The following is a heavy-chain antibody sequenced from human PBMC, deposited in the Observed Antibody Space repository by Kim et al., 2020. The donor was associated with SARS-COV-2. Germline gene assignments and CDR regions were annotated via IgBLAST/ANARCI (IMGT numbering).Heavy chain of an antibody. CDR1: GGSFSGYY. J-gene: IGHJ6*02. Sequence: SETLSLTCAVYGGSFSGYYWSWIRQPPGKGLEWIGEINHSGSTNYNPSLKSRVTISVDTSKNQFSLKLSSVTAADTAVYYCARGGRYYGSGSYFRYYYYGMDVWGQGTTVTVSS. D-gene: IGHD3-10*01. CDR2: INHSGST. V-gene: IGHV4-34*01. CDR3: ARGGRYYGSGSYFRYYYYGMDV.